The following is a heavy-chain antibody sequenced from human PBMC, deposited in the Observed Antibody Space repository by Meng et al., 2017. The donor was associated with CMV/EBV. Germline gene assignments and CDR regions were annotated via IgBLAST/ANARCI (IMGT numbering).Heavy chain of an antibody. V-gene: IGHV1-69*10. J-gene: IGHJ4*02. CDR2: IIPILGIA. CDR3: ARDAGTFLAYRGYFDY. CDR1: GGTFSSYA. Sequence: SVKVSCKASGGTFSSYAISWVRQAPGQGLEWMGGIIPILGIANYAQKFQGRVTITADKSTSTAYMELSSLRSEDTAVYYCARDAGTFLAYRGYFDYWGQGTLVPSPQ. D-gene: IGHD3-3*02.